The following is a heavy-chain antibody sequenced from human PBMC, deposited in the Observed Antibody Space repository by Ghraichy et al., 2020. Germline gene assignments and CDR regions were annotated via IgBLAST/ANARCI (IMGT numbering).Heavy chain of an antibody. J-gene: IGHJ3*02. CDR1: GFTVSSNY. CDR2: IYSDGNT. D-gene: IGHD4-17*01. Sequence: GGSLRLSCAASGFTVSSNYMSWVRQAPGKGLEWVSVIYSDGNTYYADSVKGRFTISRDNSKNTMYLQMNSLRAEDTAVYYCARDRHAGDGHAFDIWGQGTMVTVSS. V-gene: IGHV3-53*01. CDR3: ARDRHAGDGHAFDI.